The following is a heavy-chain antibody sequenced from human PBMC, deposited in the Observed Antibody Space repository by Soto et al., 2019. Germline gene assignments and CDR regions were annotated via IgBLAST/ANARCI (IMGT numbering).Heavy chain of an antibody. CDR3: AKEGGHYYGSGSYYTVFYYGMDV. CDR2: ISGSGGST. CDR1: GFTFSSYA. V-gene: IGHV3-23*01. Sequence: GGSLRLSXAASGFTFSSYAMSWVRQAPGKGLEWVSAISGSGGSTYYADSVKGRFTISRDNSKNTLYLQMNSLRAEDTAVYYCAKEGGHYYGSGSYYTVFYYGMDVWGQGTTVTVS. D-gene: IGHD3-10*01. J-gene: IGHJ6*02.